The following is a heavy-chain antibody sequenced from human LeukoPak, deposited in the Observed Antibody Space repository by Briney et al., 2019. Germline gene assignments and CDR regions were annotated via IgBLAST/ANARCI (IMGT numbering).Heavy chain of an antibody. D-gene: IGHD2-8*01. CDR3: ARAGPNSNGGGYDF. CDR1: GYTFIDHY. CDR2: IDPDTGDT. J-gene: IGHJ4*02. V-gene: IGHV1-2*02. Sequence: ASVKDSRKPSGYTFIDHYLHWVRQAPGQGLESLGWIDPDTGDTNYPQKFQGRVTMTRDTSSSTAYMELNRPRSDDTAVYYCARAGPNSNGGGYDFWGLGTLVTVSS.